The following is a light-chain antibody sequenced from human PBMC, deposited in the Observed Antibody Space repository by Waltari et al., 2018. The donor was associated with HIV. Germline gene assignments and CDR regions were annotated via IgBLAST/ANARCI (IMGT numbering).Light chain of an antibody. Sequence: EIVMTQSPATLSVSPGERATLSCRASQSVRSNLAWYQQKPGQAPRLLIYGASTRATGIPLRFSGSGSGTDFSLTISILQSEDFAIYYCQQYNNWPPYTFGQGTKLEIK. V-gene: IGKV3-15*01. CDR2: GAS. CDR1: QSVRSN. J-gene: IGKJ2*01. CDR3: QQYNNWPPYT.